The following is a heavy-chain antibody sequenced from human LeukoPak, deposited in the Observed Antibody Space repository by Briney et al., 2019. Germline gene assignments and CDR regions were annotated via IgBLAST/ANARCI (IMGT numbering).Heavy chain of an antibody. Sequence: GSLRLSCAASGFTFSSYAMSWVRQAPGKGLEWVSAISGSGGSTYYADSVKGRFTISRDNSKNTLYLQMNSLRVEDTAVYYCAQKGRRVLRYFDWSPPYGMDVWGQGTTVTVSS. CDR1: GFTFSSYA. V-gene: IGHV3-23*01. J-gene: IGHJ6*02. CDR3: AQKGRRVLRYFDWSPPYGMDV. D-gene: IGHD3-9*01. CDR2: ISGSGGST.